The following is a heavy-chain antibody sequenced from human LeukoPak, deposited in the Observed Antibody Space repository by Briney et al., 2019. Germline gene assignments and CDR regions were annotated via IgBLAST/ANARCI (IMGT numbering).Heavy chain of an antibody. Sequence: GGSLRLSCAASGLTFSSYAMSWVRQAPGKGLEWVSAISGSGVITYYADSVKGRFTISRDHSKNTLHLQMNSLRAEDTAVYYCAKDGKHDSSGYYYDYWDQGTLVTVSS. CDR1: GLTFSSYA. CDR3: AKDGKHDSSGYYYDY. D-gene: IGHD3-22*01. J-gene: IGHJ4*02. CDR2: ISGSGVIT. V-gene: IGHV3-23*01.